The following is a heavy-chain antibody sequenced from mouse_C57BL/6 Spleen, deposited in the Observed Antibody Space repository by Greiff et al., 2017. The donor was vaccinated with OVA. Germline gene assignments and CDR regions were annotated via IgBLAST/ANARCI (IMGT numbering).Heavy chain of an antibody. CDR3: ARRYGYDGAWFAY. CDR2: INPNNGGT. Sequence: EVQLKQSGPELVKPGASVKIPCKASGYTFTDYNMDWVKQSHGKSLEWIGDINPNNGGTIYNQKFKGKATLTVDKSSSTAYMELRSLTSEDTAVYYCARRYGYDGAWFAYWGQGTLVTVSA. D-gene: IGHD2-2*01. V-gene: IGHV1-18*01. CDR1: GYTFTDYN. J-gene: IGHJ3*01.